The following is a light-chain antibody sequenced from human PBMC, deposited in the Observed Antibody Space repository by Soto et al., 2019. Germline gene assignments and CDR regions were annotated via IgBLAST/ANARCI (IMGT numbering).Light chain of an antibody. Sequence: DIQMTQSPPSLSASVGHRVTITCRASQGISSYLAWYQQKPGKAPKLLIYKASRLERGVPSRFSGSESGTEFTLTITSLQADDFATYYCQQYDKYWTFGQGTKVDIK. V-gene: IGKV1-5*03. CDR2: KAS. J-gene: IGKJ1*01. CDR3: QQYDKYWT. CDR1: QGISSY.